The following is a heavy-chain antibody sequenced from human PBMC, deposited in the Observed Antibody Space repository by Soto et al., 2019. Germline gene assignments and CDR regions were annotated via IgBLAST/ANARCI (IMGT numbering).Heavy chain of an antibody. J-gene: IGHJ5*02. Sequence: TLSLTCTVSGGSISSSSYYWGWIRQPPGKGLEWIGSIYYSGSTYYNPSLKSRVTISVDTSKNQFSLKLSSVTAADTAVYYCARGKGIAAAGAFNWFDPWGQGTLVTVSS. D-gene: IGHD6-13*01. V-gene: IGHV4-39*07. CDR2: IYYSGST. CDR3: ARGKGIAAAGAFNWFDP. CDR1: GGSISSSSYY.